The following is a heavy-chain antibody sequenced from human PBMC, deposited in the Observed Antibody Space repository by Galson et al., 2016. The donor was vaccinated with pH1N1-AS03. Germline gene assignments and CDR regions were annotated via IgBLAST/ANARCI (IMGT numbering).Heavy chain of an antibody. Sequence: SLRLSCAASGFTLSSYSMTWVRQAPGKGLEWVSFIRNSGSHISYGDSVKGRFTVSRDNAKNSLYLQMNSLRAEDTAVYYCARGNYYDVDLREYYFDYWGQGTLVTVSS. D-gene: IGHD3-22*01. J-gene: IGHJ4*02. CDR2: IRNSGSHI. CDR3: ARGNYYDVDLREYYFDY. CDR1: GFTLSSYS. V-gene: IGHV3-21*01.